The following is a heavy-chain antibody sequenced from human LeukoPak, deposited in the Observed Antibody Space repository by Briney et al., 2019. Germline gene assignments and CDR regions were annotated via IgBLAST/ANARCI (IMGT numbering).Heavy chain of an antibody. CDR3: ARVSRGYGY. J-gene: IGHJ4*02. CDR1: GYTFTGYY. CDR2: INPDSGDT. V-gene: IGHV1-2*02. D-gene: IGHD5-12*01. Sequence: GASVKVSCKASGYTFTGYYIHWVRQAPGQGLEWMGWINPDSGDTSSSQKFQGRVTMTRDTSISTAFMELSGLRSDDTAVYYCARVSRGYGYWGQGTLVTVSS.